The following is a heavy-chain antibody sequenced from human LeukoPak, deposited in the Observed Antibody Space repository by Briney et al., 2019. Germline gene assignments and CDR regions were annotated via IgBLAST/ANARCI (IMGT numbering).Heavy chain of an antibody. J-gene: IGHJ4*02. V-gene: IGHV4-59*08. CDR2: ISYRGGT. Sequence: SETLSLTCAVSGGSISKFYWSWVRQPPGKGLEWIGYISYRGGTTYNPSLKSRVSMSLDTSKNQFSLRLSSVTAADTALYYCARVGDTSGYFYYFDYWGQGTLVTVSS. CDR3: ARVGDTSGYFYYFDY. D-gene: IGHD3-22*01. CDR1: GGSISKFY.